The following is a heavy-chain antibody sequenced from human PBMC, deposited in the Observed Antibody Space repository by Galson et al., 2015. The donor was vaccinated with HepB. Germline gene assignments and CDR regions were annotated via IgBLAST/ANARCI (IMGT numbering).Heavy chain of an antibody. V-gene: IGHV3-11*05. CDR3: AKVVRGVKQYYFDY. CDR2: ISSSSSYT. J-gene: IGHJ4*02. Sequence: SLRLSCAASGFTVSSNYMSWVRQAPGKGLEWVSYISSSSSYTNYADSVKGRFTISGDNAKNSLYLQMNSLRAEDTAVYYCAKVVRGVKQYYFDYWGQGTLVTVSS. D-gene: IGHD3-10*01. CDR1: GFTVSSNY.